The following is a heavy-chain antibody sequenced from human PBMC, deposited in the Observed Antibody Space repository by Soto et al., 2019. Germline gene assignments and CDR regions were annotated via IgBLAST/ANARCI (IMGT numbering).Heavy chain of an antibody. CDR3: ARNSFGGYVGAFDV. J-gene: IGHJ3*01. Sequence: QITLKESGPTLVKPTQTLTLTCTFSGFSLTTSGVGVGWIRQPPGKALEWVALIYGDGDKRYSPSLKSRLTITKDTSTNQVVLTMSNMDPVDIATYYCARNSFGGYVGAFDVWGQGTVVTVSS. CDR1: GFSLTTSGVG. CDR2: IYGDGDK. D-gene: IGHD5-12*01. V-gene: IGHV2-5*02.